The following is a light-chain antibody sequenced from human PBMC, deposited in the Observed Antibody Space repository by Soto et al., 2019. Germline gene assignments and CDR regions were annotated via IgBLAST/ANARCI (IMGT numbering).Light chain of an antibody. Sequence: QSALTQPASVSGSAGQSITISCTGTSSDVGNYNLVSWYLHHPGKAPKLLIYEDTKRPSGVSNRFSGSRSGNTASLTISGLQGEDEGDYYCSSYTNTGPLAVFGGGTKLTVL. V-gene: IGLV2-14*02. CDR3: SSYTNTGPLAV. J-gene: IGLJ3*02. CDR2: EDT. CDR1: SSDVGNYNL.